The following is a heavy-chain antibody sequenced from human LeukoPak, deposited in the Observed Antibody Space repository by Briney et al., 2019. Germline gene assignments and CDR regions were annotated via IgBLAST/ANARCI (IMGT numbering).Heavy chain of an antibody. CDR3: ARGTGIARPDY. J-gene: IGHJ4*02. CDR1: GFTFNNYA. CDR2: ISNSGGNT. V-gene: IGHV3-23*01. D-gene: IGHD6-6*01. Sequence: GGSLRLSCAASGFTFNNYAMTWVRQAPGKGLEWVSAISNSGGNTYYADSLKGRFTISRDNSNNTLYLQMYGLRAEDTAVYYCARGTGIARPDYWGQGTLVTVSS.